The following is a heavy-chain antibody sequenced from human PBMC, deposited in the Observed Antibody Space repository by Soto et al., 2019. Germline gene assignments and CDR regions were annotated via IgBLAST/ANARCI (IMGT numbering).Heavy chain of an antibody. CDR2: ISAYNGNT. CDR3: ATEYFYGSDPWY. CDR1: GYTFTSYG. D-gene: IGHD3-10*01. V-gene: IGHV1-18*01. J-gene: IGHJ4*02. Sequence: QVQLVQSGAEVKKPGASVKVSCKAAGYTFTSYGISWVRQAPVQGLEWMGWISAYNGNTNYAQKPQGRVTMTTDTSRSIAYRELRSLRSDDTAVYYCATEYFYGSDPWYGGQGTLVPVSS.